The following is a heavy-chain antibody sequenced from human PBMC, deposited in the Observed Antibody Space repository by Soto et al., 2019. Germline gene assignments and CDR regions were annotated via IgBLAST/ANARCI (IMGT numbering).Heavy chain of an antibody. CDR2: IYRTGST. CDR3: ASRDPGISVDY. CDR1: GGSFTSNNW. V-gene: IGHV4-4*02. Sequence: PSETLSLTCAVSGGSFTSNNWWTWVRQPPGQGLEWIGEIYRTGSTNYNPSLKSRVTISLDKSENQFSLKVTSLTAADTAVYYCASRDPGISVDYWGQGTLVTVYS. D-gene: IGHD1-26*01. J-gene: IGHJ4*02.